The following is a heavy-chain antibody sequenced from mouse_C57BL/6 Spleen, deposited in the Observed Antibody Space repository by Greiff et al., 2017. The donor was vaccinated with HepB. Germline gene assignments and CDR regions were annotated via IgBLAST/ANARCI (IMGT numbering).Heavy chain of an antibody. V-gene: IGHV3-6*01. CDR2: ISYDGSN. D-gene: IGHD4-1*01. CDR3: ARVPGMPWYFDV. CDR1: GYSITSGYY. J-gene: IGHJ1*03. Sequence: DVKLQESGPGLVKPSQSLSLTCSVTGYSITSGYYWNWIRQYPGNKLEWMGYISYDGSNNYNPSLKNRISITRDTSKNQFFLKLNSETTEDTATYYCARVPGMPWYFDVWGTGTTVTVSS.